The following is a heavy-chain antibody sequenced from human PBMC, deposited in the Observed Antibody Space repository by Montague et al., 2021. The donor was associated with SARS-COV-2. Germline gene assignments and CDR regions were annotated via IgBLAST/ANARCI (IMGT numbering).Heavy chain of an antibody. V-gene: IGHV4-34*01. Sequence: SETLSLTCAVYGGSFSGYYWSWIRQPPGKGLEWIGEINHRGSTNYNPSLKSRVIISVVTSKNQFSLKLSSVTAADTAVYYCARGTGPRSITLFGVIISGHFFDIWGHGTMVTVSS. J-gene: IGHJ3*02. CDR1: GGSFSGYY. D-gene: IGHD3-3*01. CDR2: INHRGST. CDR3: ARGTGPRSITLFGVIISGHFFDI.